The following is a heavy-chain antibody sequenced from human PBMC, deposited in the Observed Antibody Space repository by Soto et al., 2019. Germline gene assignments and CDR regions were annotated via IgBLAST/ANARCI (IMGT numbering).Heavy chain of an antibody. CDR2: IYYSGST. CDR3: ARVGRCSSTSCYIIGLSVYGMDV. J-gene: IGHJ6*02. V-gene: IGHV4-39*01. Sequence: PSETLSLTCTVSGGSISSSSYYWGWIRQPPGKGLEWIGSIYYSGSTYYNPSLKSRVTISVDTSKNRFSLKLSSVTAADTAVYYCARVGRCSSTSCYIIGLSVYGMDVWGQGTTVTVSS. D-gene: IGHD2-2*02. CDR1: GGSISSSSYY.